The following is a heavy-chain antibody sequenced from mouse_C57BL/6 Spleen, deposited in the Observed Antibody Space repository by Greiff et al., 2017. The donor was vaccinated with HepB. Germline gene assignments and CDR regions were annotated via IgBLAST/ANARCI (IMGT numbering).Heavy chain of an antibody. J-gene: IGHJ2*01. CDR3: ARHGYYYGSTPYYLDY. D-gene: IGHD1-1*01. V-gene: IGHV1-62-2*01. CDR2: FYPGSGSI. Sequence: VQLQQSGAELVKPGASVKLSCKASGYTFTEYTIHWVKQRSGQGLEWIGWFYPGSGSIKYNEKFKDKATLTADKSSSTVDMELSRLTSEDSAVYFCARHGYYYGSTPYYLDYWGQGTTLTVSS. CDR1: GYTFTEYT.